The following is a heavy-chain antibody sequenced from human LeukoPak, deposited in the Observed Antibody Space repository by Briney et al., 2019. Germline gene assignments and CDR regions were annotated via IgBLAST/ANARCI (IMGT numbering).Heavy chain of an antibody. D-gene: IGHD3-10*01. CDR3: ARGRRSGGITMIRGVKDRGWFDP. CDR1: GFTFSSYA. Sequence: TGGSLRLSCAASGFTFSSYAMHWVRQAPGKGLEWVAVISYDGSNKYYADSVKGRFTISRDDSKKMLYLQMNSLRPEDTAVYYCARGRRSGGITMIRGVKDRGWFDPWGQGTLVTVSS. V-gene: IGHV3-30*04. CDR2: ISYDGSNK. J-gene: IGHJ5*02.